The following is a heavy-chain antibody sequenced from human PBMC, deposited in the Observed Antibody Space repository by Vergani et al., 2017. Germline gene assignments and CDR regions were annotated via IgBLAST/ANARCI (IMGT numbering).Heavy chain of an antibody. CDR3: ARAYGRYDWFDY. J-gene: IGHJ4*01. CDR1: GFSFSDHA. D-gene: IGHD1-20*01. V-gene: IGHV3-48*01. CDR2: INDDSSDI. Sequence: EVKMVQSGGGLARPGGSLRLSCVVSGFSFSDHAMNWVRQAPGKGLEWISYINDDSSDIYYADSVKGRFTISRDNAKNTLYLQMNSLRVEDTAVYYCARAYGRYDWFDYWGQRTLVTVSS.